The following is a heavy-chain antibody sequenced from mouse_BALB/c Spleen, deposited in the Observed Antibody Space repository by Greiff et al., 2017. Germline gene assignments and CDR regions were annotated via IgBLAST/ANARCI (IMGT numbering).Heavy chain of an antibody. V-gene: IGHV1-9*01. Sequence: QVQLQQSGAELMKPGASVKISCKATGYTFSSYWIEWVKQRPGHGLEWIGEILPGSGSTNYNEKFKGKATFTADTSSSTAYMQLSSPTSEDSAVYYCARWGLTTANYYAMDYWGQGTSVTVSS. D-gene: IGHD1-2*01. CDR1: GYTFSSYW. CDR3: ARWGLTTANYYAMDY. CDR2: ILPGSGST. J-gene: IGHJ4*01.